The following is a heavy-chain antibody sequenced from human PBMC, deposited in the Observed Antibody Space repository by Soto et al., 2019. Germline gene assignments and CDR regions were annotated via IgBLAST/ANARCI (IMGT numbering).Heavy chain of an antibody. CDR3: AREPASELNWYDP. CDR1: GFTFSSYS. J-gene: IGHJ5*02. V-gene: IGHV3-48*02. Sequence: SGGSLRLSCAASGFTFSSYSMNWVRQAPGKGLEWVSYISSSSSTIYYADSVKGRFTISRDNAKNSLYLQMNSLRDEDTAVYYYAREPASELNWYDPWGQGTLVTVSS. D-gene: IGHD1-7*01. CDR2: ISSSSSTI.